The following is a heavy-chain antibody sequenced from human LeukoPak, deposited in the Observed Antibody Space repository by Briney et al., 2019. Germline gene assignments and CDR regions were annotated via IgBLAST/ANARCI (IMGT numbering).Heavy chain of an antibody. J-gene: IGHJ3*02. Sequence: ASVKVSCKVSGYTLTELSMHWVRQAPGKGLEWMGGFDPEDGETIYAQKFQGRVTMTEDTSTDTAYMELRSLRSDDTAVYYCARSCSSTSCYGEGPRRAFDIWGQGTMVTVSS. CDR1: GYTLTELS. D-gene: IGHD2-2*01. CDR3: ARSCSSTSCYGEGPRRAFDI. CDR2: FDPEDGET. V-gene: IGHV1-24*01.